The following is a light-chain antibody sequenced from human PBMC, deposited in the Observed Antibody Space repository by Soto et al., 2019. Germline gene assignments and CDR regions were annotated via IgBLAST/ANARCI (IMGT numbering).Light chain of an antibody. Sequence: EIVLTQSPGTLSLSPGERATLSCRASQSVSSSYLAWYQQKPGQAPRLLIYSASTRATGIPARFSGSGSGTEFTLTISSLQSEDSAVYYCQQFNNWPPLTFGGGTKVEIK. CDR1: QSVSSSY. CDR2: SAS. J-gene: IGKJ4*01. CDR3: QQFNNWPPLT. V-gene: IGKV3-15*01.